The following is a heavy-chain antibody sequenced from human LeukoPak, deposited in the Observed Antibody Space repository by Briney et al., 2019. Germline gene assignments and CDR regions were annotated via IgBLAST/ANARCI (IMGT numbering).Heavy chain of an antibody. J-gene: IGHJ4*02. V-gene: IGHV6-1*01. CDR2: TYYRSKWYN. Sequence: SQTLSLTCAISGDSVSRKSAGWSWLRQSPSRGLEWLGRTYYRSKWYNDYAVSVKSRITINPDTSKNQFSLQLNSVTPEDTAVYYCARGLGAWNPNFDYWGQGTLVTVSS. CDR3: ARGLGAWNPNFDY. CDR1: GDSVSRKSAG. D-gene: IGHD1-26*01.